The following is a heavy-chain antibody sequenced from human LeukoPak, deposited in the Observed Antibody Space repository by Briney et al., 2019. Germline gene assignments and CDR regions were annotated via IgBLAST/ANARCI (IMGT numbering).Heavy chain of an antibody. J-gene: IGHJ3*02. Sequence: ASVTVSCKASGYTFTSYGISWVRQAPGLGLEWMGWISAYNGNTNYAQKLQGRVTMTTDTSTSTAYMELRSLRSDDTAVYYCASNRDWWTDAFDIWGQGTMVTVSS. D-gene: IGHD2-8*02. CDR2: ISAYNGNT. V-gene: IGHV1-18*01. CDR1: GYTFTSYG. CDR3: ASNRDWWTDAFDI.